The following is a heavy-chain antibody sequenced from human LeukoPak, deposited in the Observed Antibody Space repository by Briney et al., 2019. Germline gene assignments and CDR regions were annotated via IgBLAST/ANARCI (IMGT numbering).Heavy chain of an antibody. CDR3: ARSQGYCSGGSCYPGYYGMDV. D-gene: IGHD2-15*01. CDR2: IGTAGDT. J-gene: IGHJ6*02. V-gene: IGHV3-13*01. CDR1: GFTFSSYD. Sequence: GGSLRLSCAASGFTFSSYDMHWVRQATGKGLEWVSAIGTAGDTYYPGSVKGRFTISRENAKNSLYLQMNSLRAGDTAVYYCARSQGYCSGGSCYPGYYGMDVWGQGTTVTVSS.